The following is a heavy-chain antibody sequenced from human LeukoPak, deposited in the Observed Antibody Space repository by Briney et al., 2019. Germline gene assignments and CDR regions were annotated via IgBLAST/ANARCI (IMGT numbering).Heavy chain of an antibody. CDR1: GFIFSNYA. J-gene: IGHJ4*02. V-gene: IGHV3-23*01. Sequence: HPGGSLRLSCAASGFIFSNYAMSWVRQAPGKGLQWVSAISGSGGSTYYADSVKGRFTISRDNSKNTLYLQMNSLRAEDTAVYYCAKAGLGSRSPIAVADWGQGTLVTVSS. D-gene: IGHD6-19*01. CDR3: AKAGLGSRSPIAVAD. CDR2: ISGSGGST.